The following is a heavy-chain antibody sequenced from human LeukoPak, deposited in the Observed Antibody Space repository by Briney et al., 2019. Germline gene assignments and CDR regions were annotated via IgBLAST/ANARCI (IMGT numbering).Heavy chain of an antibody. V-gene: IGHV3-9*03. CDR2: ISWNSGSI. CDR3: AKEGIYCSSTSCSKPFDY. J-gene: IGHJ4*02. Sequence: GRSLRLSCAASGFTFDDYAMHWVRQAPGKCLEWVSGISWNSGSIGYADSVKGRFTISRDNAKNSLYLQMNSLRAEDMALYYCAKEGIYCSSTSCSKPFDYWGQGTLVTVSS. D-gene: IGHD2-2*01. CDR1: GFTFDDYA.